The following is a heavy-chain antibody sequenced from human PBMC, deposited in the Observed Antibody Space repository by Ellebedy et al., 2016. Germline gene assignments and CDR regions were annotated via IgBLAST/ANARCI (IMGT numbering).Heavy chain of an antibody. V-gene: IGHV1-18*01. Sequence: ASVKVSCQASGYTFTSYGISWVRQAPGQGLERMGWVSTSNGDTNYAQNFQDRVTMTTDTSTTTAYMELRSLTSDDTAIYYCARDWEHLVKADCFDPWGQGTLVTVSS. CDR1: GYTFTSYG. CDR2: VSTSNGDT. D-gene: IGHD6-6*01. J-gene: IGHJ5*02. CDR3: ARDWEHLVKADCFDP.